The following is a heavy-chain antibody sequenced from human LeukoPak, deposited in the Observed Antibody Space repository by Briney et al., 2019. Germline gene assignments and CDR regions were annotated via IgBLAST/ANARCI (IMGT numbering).Heavy chain of an antibody. Sequence: ASVKVSCKASGYTFTSYYMHWVRQAPGQGLEWMGIINPSGGSTSYAQKFQGRVTMTRDTSTSTVYMELSSLKASDTAMYYCARQALEYYFDYWGQGTLVTVSS. CDR3: ARQALEYYFDY. CDR2: INPSGGST. J-gene: IGHJ4*02. V-gene: IGHV1-46*01. D-gene: IGHD3-3*01. CDR1: GYTFTSYY.